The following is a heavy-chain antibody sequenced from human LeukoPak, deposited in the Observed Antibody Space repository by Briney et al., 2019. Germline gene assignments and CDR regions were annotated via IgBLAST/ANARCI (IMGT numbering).Heavy chain of an antibody. D-gene: IGHD7-27*01. J-gene: IGHJ4*02. Sequence: GGSLRLSCAASGFTFSSYSINWVRQAPGKGLEWVSYISSSGSTIYYADSVKGRFTISRDNAKNSLYLQMNSLRAEDTAVYYCARDRWGLDYWGQGTLVTVSA. CDR2: ISSSGSTI. V-gene: IGHV3-48*04. CDR3: ARDRWGLDY. CDR1: GFTFSSYS.